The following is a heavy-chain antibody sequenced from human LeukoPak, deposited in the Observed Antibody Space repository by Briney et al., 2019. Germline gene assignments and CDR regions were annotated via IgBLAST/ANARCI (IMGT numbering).Heavy chain of an antibody. CDR1: GFTFSDYY. CDR2: ISSSSSCT. J-gene: IGHJ5*02. D-gene: IGHD1-26*01. CDR3: ARDLGGSYYGENWFDP. V-gene: IGHV3-11*05. Sequence: GGSLRLSCAASGFTFSDYYMSWIRQAPGKGLEWGSYISSSSSCTNYADSVKGRFTISRDNAKNSLYLQMNSLRAEDTAVYYCARDLGGSYYGENWFDPWGQGTLVTVSS.